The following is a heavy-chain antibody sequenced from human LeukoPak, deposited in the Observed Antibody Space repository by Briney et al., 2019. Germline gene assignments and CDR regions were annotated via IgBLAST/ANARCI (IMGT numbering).Heavy chain of an antibody. CDR2: ISDDGSSK. Sequence: GRSLRLSCATSGFTLSSHGMQWVRQAPGKGLEWVAVISDDGSSKHYADSVKGRFTISRDNSNNTLYLQMNSLRAEDTAVYYCAKDRETTASGTFDYWGQGTLVTVSS. V-gene: IGHV3-30*18. D-gene: IGHD6-13*01. J-gene: IGHJ4*02. CDR1: GFTLSSHG. CDR3: AKDRETTASGTFDY.